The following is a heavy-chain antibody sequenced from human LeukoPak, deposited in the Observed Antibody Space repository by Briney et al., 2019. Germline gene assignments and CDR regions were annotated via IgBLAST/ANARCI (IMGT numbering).Heavy chain of an antibody. CDR1: GGSISSYY. D-gene: IGHD3-16*01. V-gene: IGHV4-34*01. Sequence: SETLSLTCTVSGGSISSYYWSWIRQPPGKGLEWIGEINHSGSTNFNPPLKSRVTISVDTFKKQFSLKLNSVTAADTAVYYCARSSRGFGFNLGGLFTKDYYYYGMDVWGQGTTVTVS. CDR2: INHSGST. J-gene: IGHJ6*02. CDR3: ARSSRGFGFNLGGLFTKDYYYYGMDV.